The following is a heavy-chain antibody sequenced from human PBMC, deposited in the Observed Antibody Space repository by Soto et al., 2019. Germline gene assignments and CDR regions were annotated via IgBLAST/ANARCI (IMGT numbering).Heavy chain of an antibody. CDR1: GGSFSGYY. CDR3: ARRGVFGVVKGGLDP. Sequence: SETLSLTCAVYGGSFSGYYWSWIRQPPGKGLEWIGEINHSGSTNYNPSLKSRVTIPVDTSKNQFSLKLSSVTAADTAVYYCARRGVFGVVKGGLDPWGQGTLVTVSS. V-gene: IGHV4-34*01. CDR2: INHSGST. D-gene: IGHD3-3*01. J-gene: IGHJ5*02.